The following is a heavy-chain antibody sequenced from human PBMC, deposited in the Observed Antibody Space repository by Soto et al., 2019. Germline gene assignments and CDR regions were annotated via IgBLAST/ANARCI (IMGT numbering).Heavy chain of an antibody. CDR3: VRDGRKTLRDWFDT. CDR2: MYHSGGA. Sequence: PSETLSLTCVVSDGSISSYDWWTWVRQPPGKGLERIGKMYHSGGADYSPSLKSRVTISADSSKNHFSLRLTGVTAADTAVYYCVRDGRKTLRDWFDTWGQGISVTVSS. CDR1: DGSISSYDW. V-gene: IGHV4-4*02. J-gene: IGHJ5*02. D-gene: IGHD1-1*01.